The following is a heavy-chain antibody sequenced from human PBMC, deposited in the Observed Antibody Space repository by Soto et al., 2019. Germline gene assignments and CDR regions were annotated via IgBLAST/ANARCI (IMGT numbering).Heavy chain of an antibody. D-gene: IGHD6-13*01. V-gene: IGHV5-51*01. J-gene: IGHJ4*02. CDR3: ARLQAAAGDNDLTFDY. Sequence: GESLKISCKGSGYNFTNYWIGWVRQMAGKGLEWMGIMYPGDFDTRYGPSFQGQVTISADNSITTAYVQWSSLKASDTAMYYCARLQAAAGDNDLTFDYWGQGTLVTVSS. CDR1: GYNFTNYW. CDR2: MYPGDFDT.